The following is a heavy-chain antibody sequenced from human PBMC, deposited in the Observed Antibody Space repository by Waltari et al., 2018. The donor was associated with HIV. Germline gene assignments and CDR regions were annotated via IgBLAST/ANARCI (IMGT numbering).Heavy chain of an antibody. V-gene: IGHV3-23*01. CDR2: ISGSAVTT. CDR1: GFTFSNYA. J-gene: IGHJ4*02. Sequence: EVQLLESGGGLVQPGGSLRISCAASGFTFSNYAMIWVPQAPGKGLGWVSAISGSAVTTYYADPVKGRFTISRDNSKNTLYLQMNSLRADDTAVYYCAKDRAAVIIIPNFDYWGQGTLVTVSS. D-gene: IGHD3-3*01. CDR3: AKDRAAVIIIPNFDY.